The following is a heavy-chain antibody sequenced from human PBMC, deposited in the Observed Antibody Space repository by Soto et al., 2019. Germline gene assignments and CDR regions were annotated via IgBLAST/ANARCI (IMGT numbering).Heavy chain of an antibody. J-gene: IGHJ6*02. V-gene: IGHV3-21*01. CDR3: ARGGYYDSSGYSGLLYYYYYYGMDV. Sequence: GGSLRLSCAASGFTFSSYSMNWVRQAPGKGLEWVSSISSSSSYIYYADSVKGRFTISRDNAKNSLYLQMNSLRAEDTAVYYCARGGYYDSSGYSGLLYYYYYYGMDVWGQGTTVTVSS. D-gene: IGHD3-22*01. CDR1: GFTFSSYS. CDR2: ISSSSSYI.